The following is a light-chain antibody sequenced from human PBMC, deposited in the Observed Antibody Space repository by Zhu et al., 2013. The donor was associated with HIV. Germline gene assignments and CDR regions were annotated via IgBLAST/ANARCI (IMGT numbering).Light chain of an antibody. CDR2: KAS. CDR1: HDIKSA. V-gene: IGKV1-13*02. Sequence: AVQLTQSPSSLSASVGESVTITCRTSHDIKSAIAWYQQKPGKAPKLLVHKASTLQDGVPSRFSGSGSGAEFTLTISSLQPDDFATYYCQHYEIDTITFGQGTKLDIK. CDR3: QHYEIDTIT. J-gene: IGKJ2*01.